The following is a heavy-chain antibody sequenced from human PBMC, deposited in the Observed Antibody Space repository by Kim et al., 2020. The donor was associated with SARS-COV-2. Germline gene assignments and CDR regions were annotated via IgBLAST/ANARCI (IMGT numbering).Heavy chain of an antibody. D-gene: IGHD5-18*01. J-gene: IGHJ4*02. CDR3: AGVDTAMVGFDY. V-gene: IGHV4-34*01. CDR1: GGSFSGYY. CDR2: INHSGST. Sequence: SETLSLTCAVYGGSFSGYYWSWIRQPPGKGLEWIGEINHSGSTNYNPSLKSRVTISVDTSKNQFSLKLSSVTAADTAVYYCAGVDTAMVGFDYWGQGTLVTVSS.